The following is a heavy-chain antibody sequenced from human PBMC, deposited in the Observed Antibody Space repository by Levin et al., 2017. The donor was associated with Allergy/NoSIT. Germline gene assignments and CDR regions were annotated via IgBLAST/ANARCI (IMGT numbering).Heavy chain of an antibody. V-gene: IGHV4-31*03. D-gene: IGHD2-8*01. CDR1: GGSISSGGYY. CDR3: ARESGYCTNGVCYEGSNHFDY. Sequence: SETLSLTCTVSGGSISSGGYYWSWIRQHPGKGLEWIGYIYYSGSTYYNPSLKSRVTISVDTSKNQFSLKLSSVTAADTAVYYCARESGYCTNGVCYEGSNHFDYWGQGTLVTVSS. CDR2: IYYSGST. J-gene: IGHJ4*02.